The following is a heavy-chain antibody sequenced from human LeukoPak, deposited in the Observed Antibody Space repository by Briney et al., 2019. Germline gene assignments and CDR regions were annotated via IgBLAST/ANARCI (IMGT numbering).Heavy chain of an antibody. J-gene: IGHJ3*02. CDR3: ARDACSSTSCYHHDAFDI. V-gene: IGHV4-59*01. CDR2: IYYSGST. D-gene: IGHD2-2*01. CDR1: GGSISSYY. Sequence: SETLSLTCTVSGGSISSYYWSWIRQPPGKGLEWIGYIYYSGSTNYNPSLKSRVTISVDTSKNQFSLKLSSVTAADTAVYYCARDACSSTSCYHHDAFDIWGQGTMVTVSS.